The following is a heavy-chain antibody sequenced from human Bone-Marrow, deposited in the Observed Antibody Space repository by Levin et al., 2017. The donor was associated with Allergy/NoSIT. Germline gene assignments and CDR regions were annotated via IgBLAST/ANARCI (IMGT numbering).Heavy chain of an antibody. CDR3: AKSPTLTGYYEWFDP. D-gene: IGHD3-9*01. CDR2: ISYDGSFT. Sequence: AGGSLRLSCTASGFSFRSYGMHWVRQAPGKGLEWVGLISYDGSFTFYGDSVEGRFTISRDNSNNTLFLQMDSLRAEDTAIYYCAKSPTLTGYYEWFDPWGQGTLVTVSS. V-gene: IGHV3-30*18. CDR1: GFSFRSYG. J-gene: IGHJ5*02.